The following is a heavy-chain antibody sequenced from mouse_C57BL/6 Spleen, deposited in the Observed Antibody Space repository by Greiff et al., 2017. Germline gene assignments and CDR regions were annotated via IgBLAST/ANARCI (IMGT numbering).Heavy chain of an antibody. Sequence: QVQLQQSGAELARPGASVKMSCKASGYTFTSYTMHWVKQRPGQGLEWIGYINPSSGYTKYNQKFKDKATLTADKSSSTAYMQLSSLTSEDSAGYYCAIYYDYDEGAWFAYWGQGTLVTVSA. D-gene: IGHD2-4*01. CDR2: INPSSGYT. CDR1: GYTFTSYT. J-gene: IGHJ3*01. CDR3: AIYYDYDEGAWFAY. V-gene: IGHV1-4*01.